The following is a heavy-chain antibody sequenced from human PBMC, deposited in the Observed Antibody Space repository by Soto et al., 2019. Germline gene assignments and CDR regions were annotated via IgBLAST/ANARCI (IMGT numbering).Heavy chain of an antibody. CDR3: ATEGRRSCGDDCYLDY. CDR2: IDPESGDT. V-gene: IGHV1-24*01. CDR1: GYTLTELS. D-gene: IGHD2-21*02. Sequence: GASVKVSCKVSGYTLTELSMHWVRQAPGKGLEWMGWIDPESGDTNYAQKFKGRVTMTKDTSINTAYMELTRLGPDDTAVYFCATEGRRSCGDDCYLDYWGQGTLVTVSS. J-gene: IGHJ4*02.